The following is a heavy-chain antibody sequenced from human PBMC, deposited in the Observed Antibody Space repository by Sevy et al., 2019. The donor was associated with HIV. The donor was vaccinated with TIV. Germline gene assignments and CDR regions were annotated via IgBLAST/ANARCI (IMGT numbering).Heavy chain of an antibody. D-gene: IGHD3-10*01. CDR1: GYTFTSYG. Sequence: ASVKVSCKASGYTFTSYGISWVRQAPGQGLEWMGWISAYNGNTNYAQKLQGRVTMTTDTSTSTAYMELRSLRSGDTAVYYCARARFVTMVRGVAHAFDIWGQGTMVTVSS. J-gene: IGHJ3*02. CDR2: ISAYNGNT. CDR3: ARARFVTMVRGVAHAFDI. V-gene: IGHV1-18*01.